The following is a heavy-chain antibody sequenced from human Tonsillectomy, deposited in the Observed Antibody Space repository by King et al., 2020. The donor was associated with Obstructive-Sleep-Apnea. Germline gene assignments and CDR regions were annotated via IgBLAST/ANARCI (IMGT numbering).Heavy chain of an antibody. Sequence: QLVQSGSELKKPGASVKVSCKASGYTFTSYAMNWVRQAPGQGLEWMGWINTNTGNPTYAQGFTGRFVFSLETSVSTAYLQISSLKAEDTAVYYCARALVDIVVVPAAHDAFDIWGQGTMVTVSS. CDR2: INTNTGNP. J-gene: IGHJ3*02. CDR3: ARALVDIVVVPAAHDAFDI. D-gene: IGHD2-2*01. CDR1: GYTFTSYA. V-gene: IGHV7-4-1*02.